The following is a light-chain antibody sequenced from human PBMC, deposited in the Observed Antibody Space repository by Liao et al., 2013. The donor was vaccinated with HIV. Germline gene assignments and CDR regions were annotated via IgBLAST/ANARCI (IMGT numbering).Light chain of an antibody. Sequence: SYELTQPPSVSVAPGKTASITCGGNNIGSKSVHWYQLRPGQAPVLVIYYDTDRPSGIPERFSGSNSADTATLTISRVEAGDEADYYCQAWDSSSVVFGGGTKLTVL. V-gene: IGLV3-21*01. CDR3: QAWDSSSVV. CDR1: NIGSKS. CDR2: YDT. J-gene: IGLJ2*01.